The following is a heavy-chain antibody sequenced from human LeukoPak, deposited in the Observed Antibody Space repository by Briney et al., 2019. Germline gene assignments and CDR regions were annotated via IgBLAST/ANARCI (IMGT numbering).Heavy chain of an antibody. V-gene: IGHV3-30*18. D-gene: IGHD1-26*01. CDR2: ISYDGSNK. CDR1: GFTFSSYG. CDR3: AXYPVQVRATGSNYFDY. Sequence: QPGGSLRLSCAASGFTFSSYGMHWVRQAPGKGLERVAVISYDGSNKYYADSVKGRFTISRDNSKNTLYVQMNSLRAEDTAVYYCAXYPVQVRATGSNYFDYWGQGTLVTVSS. J-gene: IGHJ4*02.